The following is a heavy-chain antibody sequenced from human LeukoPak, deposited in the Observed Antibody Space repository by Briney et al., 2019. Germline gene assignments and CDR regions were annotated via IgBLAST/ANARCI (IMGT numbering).Heavy chain of an antibody. D-gene: IGHD3-10*01. CDR3: AKAPNCGLLLWFWELLILFDY. CDR2: ISGSSGST. CDR1: GFTFRSYA. Sequence: GGSLRLSCAASGFTFRSYAMSWVRQAPGTGLEWVSAISGSSGSTYYADSGKGRFTISRDNAKNTLYLQMNSLRAEDTAVYYCAKAPNCGLLLWFWELLILFDYWGEGTVVSVPS. J-gene: IGHJ4*02. V-gene: IGHV3-23*01.